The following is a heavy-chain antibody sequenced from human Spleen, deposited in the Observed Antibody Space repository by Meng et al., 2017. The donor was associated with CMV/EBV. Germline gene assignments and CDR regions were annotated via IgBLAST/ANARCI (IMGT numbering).Heavy chain of an antibody. CDR3: VKGNPVEVQPAAAAFDL. Sequence: GGSLRLSCAASGFSFSNYGMHWIRQAPGRGPEWVTFIRYDGTNKYYVESVKGRFSIFRDNSKNTLFLQMNSLRGEDTAVYYCVKGNPVEVQPAAAAFDLWGQGALVTVSS. V-gene: IGHV3-30*02. D-gene: IGHD2-2*01. CDR1: GFSFSNYG. CDR2: IRYDGTNK. J-gene: IGHJ4*02.